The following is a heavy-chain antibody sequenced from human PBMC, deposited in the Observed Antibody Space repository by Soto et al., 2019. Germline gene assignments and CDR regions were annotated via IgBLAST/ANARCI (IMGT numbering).Heavy chain of an antibody. Sequence: EVQLLESGGGLVQPGGSLRLSCAASGFTFSSYAMSWVRQAPGKGLEWVSAISGSGGSTYYADSVKGRFTISRDNSKITLYLQMNSLRAEDTPVYYCAKDGTHSKNYYGSGTHIDYWGQGPMVTVSS. V-gene: IGHV3-23*01. CDR1: GFTFSSYA. J-gene: IGHJ4*02. CDR2: ISGSGGST. D-gene: IGHD3-10*01. CDR3: AKDGTHSKNYYGSGTHIDY.